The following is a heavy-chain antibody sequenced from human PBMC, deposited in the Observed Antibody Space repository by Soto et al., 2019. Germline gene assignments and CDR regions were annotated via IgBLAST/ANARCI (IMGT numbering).Heavy chain of an antibody. CDR2: IYYSGST. Sequence: SETLSLTCAVSDGSISSFYWSWIWQPPGKGLEWIGYIYYSGSTNYNPSLKSRVTISVDTSNNQFSLRLSSVTAADTAVYYCARRGSSAWYFDDWGQGTLVTVSS. D-gene: IGHD6-19*01. V-gene: IGHV4-59*08. CDR1: DGSISSFY. J-gene: IGHJ4*02. CDR3: ARRGSSAWYFDD.